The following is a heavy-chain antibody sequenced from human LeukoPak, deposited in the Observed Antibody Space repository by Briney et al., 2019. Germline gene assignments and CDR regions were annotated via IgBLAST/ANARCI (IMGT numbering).Heavy chain of an antibody. D-gene: IGHD5-24*01. CDR2: INHSGST. CDR1: GGSFSGYY. J-gene: IGHJ4*02. CDR3: ARGRGEGYKGLTPFDY. Sequence: SETLSLTCAVYGGSFSGYYWGWIRQPPGKGLEWIGEINHSGSTNYNPSLKSRVTISVDTSKNQFSLKLSPVTAADTAVYYCARGRGEGYKGLTPFDYWGQGTLVTVSS. V-gene: IGHV4-34*01.